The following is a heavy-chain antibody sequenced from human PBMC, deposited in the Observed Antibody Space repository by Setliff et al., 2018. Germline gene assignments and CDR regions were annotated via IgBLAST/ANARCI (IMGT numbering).Heavy chain of an antibody. D-gene: IGHD5-18*01. CDR1: GSPFTSYD. CDR3: ARRVGSVGIQLPDY. J-gene: IGHJ4*02. Sequence: ASVKVSCKASGSPFTSYDINWVRQATGQGLEWMGWMNPNSGNTGYAQKFQGRVTMTRNTSISTAYMELSSLRSEDTAVYYCARRVGSVGIQLPDYWGQGTQVTVSS. CDR2: MNPNSGNT. V-gene: IGHV1-8*02.